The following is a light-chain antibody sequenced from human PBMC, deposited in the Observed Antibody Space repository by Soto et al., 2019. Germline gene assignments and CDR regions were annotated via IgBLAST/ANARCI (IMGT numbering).Light chain of an antibody. CDR2: DAS. CDR3: HQYGSSPPGT. J-gene: IGKJ1*01. Sequence: ENVLTQSPGILSLSPGERATLSCRASQSVSSSYLAWYQQKPGQAPRLLIYDASTRATGIPDRFSGSGSGTYFTLTISRLEPEDFAVYYCHQYGSSPPGTFGPGTKVEIK. V-gene: IGKV3-20*01. CDR1: QSVSSSY.